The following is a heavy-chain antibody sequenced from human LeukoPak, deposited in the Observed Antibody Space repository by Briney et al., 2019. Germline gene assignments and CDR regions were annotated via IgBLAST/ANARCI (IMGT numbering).Heavy chain of an antibody. CDR3: ARGDVVVTHDAFDI. CDR2: MNPNSGNT. CDR1: GYTFTSYD. J-gene: IGHJ3*02. D-gene: IGHD2-21*02. Sequence: ASVKLSCKASGYTFTSYDINWVRQAPGQGLEWMGWMNPNSGNTGYAQKFQGRVTMTRNTSISTAYMELSSLRSEDTAVYYCARGDVVVTHDAFDIWGQGTMVTVSS. V-gene: IGHV1-8*01.